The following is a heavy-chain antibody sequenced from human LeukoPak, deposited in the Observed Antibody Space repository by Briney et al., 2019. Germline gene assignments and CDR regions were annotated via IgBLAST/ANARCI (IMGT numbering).Heavy chain of an antibody. CDR1: GYTFTSYA. D-gene: IGHD3-22*01. Sequence: GASVKVSRKASGYTFTSYAMHWVRQAPGQRLEWMGWINAGNGNTKYLQKLQGRVTMTTDTSTSTAYMELRSLRSDDTAVYYCARGRSSGVDYWGQGTLVTVSS. CDR2: INAGNGNT. V-gene: IGHV1-3*01. CDR3: ARGRSSGVDY. J-gene: IGHJ4*02.